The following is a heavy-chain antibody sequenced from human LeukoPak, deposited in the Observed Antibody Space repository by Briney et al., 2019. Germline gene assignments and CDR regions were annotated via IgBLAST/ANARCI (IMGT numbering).Heavy chain of an antibody. J-gene: IGHJ6*02. V-gene: IGHV3-21*01. CDR2: ISSSSSYI. CDR3: ARIYCSSTSCYYYYYYGMDV. CDR1: GFTFSSYS. Sequence: PGGSLRLSCAASGFTFSSYSMNWVRQAPGKGLEWVSSISSSSSYIYYADSVKGRFTISRDNAKNSLYLQMNSLRAEDTAVYYCARIYCSSTSCYYYYYYGMDVWGQGTTVTVSS. D-gene: IGHD2-2*01.